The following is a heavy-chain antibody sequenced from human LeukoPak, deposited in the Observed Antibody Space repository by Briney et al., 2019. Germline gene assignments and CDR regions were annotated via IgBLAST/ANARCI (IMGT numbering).Heavy chain of an antibody. V-gene: IGHV3-53*01. CDR2: IYSGGST. CDR3: ARRGYSSSWYYFDY. J-gene: IGHJ4*02. Sequence: GGSLRLSCAASGFTVSSNYMSWVRQAPGKGLEWVSVIYSGGSTYYADSVKGRFTISRDNSKNTLYLQMNSLRAEDTAVYYCARRGYSSSWYYFDYWGQGTLVTVFS. CDR1: GFTVSSNY. D-gene: IGHD6-13*01.